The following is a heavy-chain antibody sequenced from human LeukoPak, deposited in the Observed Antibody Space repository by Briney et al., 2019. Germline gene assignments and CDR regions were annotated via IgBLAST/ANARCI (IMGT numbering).Heavy chain of an antibody. CDR1: GGSFTGYY. J-gene: IGHJ4*02. CDR2: INHSGST. Sequence: PSETLSLTCAVYGGSFTGYYWSWIRQPPGKGLEWIGEINHSGSTNYNPSLNSRVTISVDTSKNQFSLNLSSVTAADTAVYFCARMTPGNCFDYWGQGTLVTVSS. D-gene: IGHD1-1*01. V-gene: IGHV4-34*01. CDR3: ARMTPGNCFDY.